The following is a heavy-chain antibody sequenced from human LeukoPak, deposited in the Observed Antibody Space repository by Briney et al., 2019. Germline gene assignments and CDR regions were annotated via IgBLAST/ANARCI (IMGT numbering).Heavy chain of an antibody. J-gene: IGHJ4*02. CDR2: ISAYNGNT. CDR1: GYTFTSYG. Sequence: ASVKVSRKASGYTFTSYGISWVRQAPGQGLEWMGWISAYNGNTNYAQKLQGRVTMTTDTSTSTAYMELRSLRSDDTAVYYCARDLHDYGDYDPTFDYWGQGTLVTVSS. CDR3: ARDLHDYGDYDPTFDY. V-gene: IGHV1-18*04. D-gene: IGHD4-17*01.